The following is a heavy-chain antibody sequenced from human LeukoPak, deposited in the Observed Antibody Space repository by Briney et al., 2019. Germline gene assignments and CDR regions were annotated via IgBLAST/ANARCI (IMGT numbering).Heavy chain of an antibody. CDR1: GGSISSSSYY. J-gene: IGHJ5*02. CDR3: ASGGSGSYYYNWFDP. Sequence: SETLSLTCTVSGGSISSSSYYWGWIRQPPGKGLEWIGSIYYSGSTYYNPSHKSRVTISVDTSKNQFSLKLSSVTAADTAVYYCASGGSGSYYYNWFDPWGQGTLVTVSS. D-gene: IGHD3-10*01. CDR2: IYYSGST. V-gene: IGHV4-39*01.